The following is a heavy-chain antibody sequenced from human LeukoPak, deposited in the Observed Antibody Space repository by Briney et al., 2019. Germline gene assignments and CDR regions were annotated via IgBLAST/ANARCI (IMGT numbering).Heavy chain of an antibody. CDR1: GGSISSSSYY. D-gene: IGHD6-13*01. J-gene: IGHJ5*02. V-gene: IGHV4-39*01. CDR2: IYYSGST. Sequence: PSETLSLTCTVSGGSISSSSYYWGWIRQPPGKGLEWIGSIYYSGSTYYNPSLKSRVTISVDTSKNQFSLKLSSVTAADTAVYYCARGRRGSSSWYTKGGFDPWGQGTLVTVSS. CDR3: ARGRRGSSSWYTKGGFDP.